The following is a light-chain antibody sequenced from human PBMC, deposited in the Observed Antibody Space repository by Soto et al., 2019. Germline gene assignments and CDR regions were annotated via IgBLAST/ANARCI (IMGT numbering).Light chain of an antibody. V-gene: IGKV3-15*01. J-gene: IGKJ2*01. CDR2: GAS. Sequence: EIVMTQSPATLSVSPGERVILSCRASQSVSDNLAWYQQKPGQAPRLLVYGASTRATTIPARISGSRSGTEFTLTISSLQSEDFAVYYCQQSNNWTYTFGQGTRLDIK. CDR3: QQSNNWTYT. CDR1: QSVSDN.